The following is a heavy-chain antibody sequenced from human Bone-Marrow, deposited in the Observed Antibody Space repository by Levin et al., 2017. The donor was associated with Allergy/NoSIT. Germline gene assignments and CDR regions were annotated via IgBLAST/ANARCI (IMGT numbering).Heavy chain of an antibody. CDR3: AGSLVEATFDF. Sequence: GESLKISCKSSGSSFTDFYIHWVRQAPGLGLEWMGLINPLNGGIKYGTTFQGRVTITRDTSMTTAYMEMTRLRSDDTAVYYCAGSLVEATFDFWGQGTPVTVSS. CDR2: INPLNGGI. V-gene: IGHV1-2*02. D-gene: IGHD1-26*01. J-gene: IGHJ4*01. CDR1: GSSFTDFY.